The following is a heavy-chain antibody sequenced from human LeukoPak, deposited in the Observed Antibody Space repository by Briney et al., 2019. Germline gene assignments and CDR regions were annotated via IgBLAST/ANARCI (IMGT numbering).Heavy chain of an antibody. J-gene: IGHJ4*02. CDR3: ARVGSGSYLSY. CDR2: IRSSGSTM. CDR1: GFTFSSYE. Sequence: QPGGSLRLSCAASGFTFSSYEMNWVRQAPGKGPEWVSSIRSSGSTMFYADSVKGRFTISRDNAKNSLYLQMDSLRAEDTAIYYCARVGSGSYLSYWGQGTLVTVSS. V-gene: IGHV3-48*03. D-gene: IGHD3-10*01.